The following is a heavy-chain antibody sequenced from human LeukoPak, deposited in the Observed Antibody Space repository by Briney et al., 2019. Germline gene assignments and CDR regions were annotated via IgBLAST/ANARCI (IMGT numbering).Heavy chain of an antibody. CDR3: ARDLRWDSSGYYLRPFDY. CDR1: GFTFSSYA. V-gene: IGHV3-23*01. Sequence: GGSLRLSCAASGFTFSSYAMSWVRQAPGKGLEWVSAISGSGGSTYYADSVKGRFTISRDNSKNTLYLQMNSLRAEDTAVYYCARDLRWDSSGYYLRPFDYWGQGTLVTVSS. CDR2: ISGSGGST. J-gene: IGHJ4*02. D-gene: IGHD3-22*01.